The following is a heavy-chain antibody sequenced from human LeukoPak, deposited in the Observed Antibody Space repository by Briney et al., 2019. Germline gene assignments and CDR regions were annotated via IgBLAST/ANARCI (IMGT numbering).Heavy chain of an antibody. CDR1: GFTFSSNA. J-gene: IGHJ4*02. Sequence: GGSLRLSCAASGFTFSSNAMSWVRQAPWKGLEWVSAISGSGGSTSSADSVRGRFTISRDNSKNTLFLQMNSLRVEDTAVYYCAKAPHYDILTGSYFDYWGQGTLVTVSS. V-gene: IGHV3-23*01. CDR2: ISGSGGST. D-gene: IGHD3-9*01. CDR3: AKAPHYDILTGSYFDY.